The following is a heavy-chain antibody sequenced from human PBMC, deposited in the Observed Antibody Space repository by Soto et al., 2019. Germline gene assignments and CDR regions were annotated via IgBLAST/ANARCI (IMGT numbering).Heavy chain of an antibody. V-gene: IGHV2-5*02. CDR1: GFSFSADGVG. CDR2: IYWDDDT. J-gene: IGHJ3*01. D-gene: IGHD3-16*01. Sequence: HITLKESGPTLVKPTQTLTLTCIFSGFSFSADGVGVGWIRQPPGKTLEWLALIYWDDDTRYRPSLKSRLTLTKASSKNHVVLTMTNMAPLDTATYFCAHAFGGTSWPNDAFDVWGRVTVVTVAS. CDR3: AHAFGGTSWPNDAFDV.